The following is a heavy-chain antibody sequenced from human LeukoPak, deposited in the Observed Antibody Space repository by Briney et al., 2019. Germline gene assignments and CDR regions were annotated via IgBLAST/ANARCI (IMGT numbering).Heavy chain of an antibody. J-gene: IGHJ4*02. CDR1: GGSISSSSYY. Sequence: SETLSLTCTVSGGSISSSSYYWGWIRQPPGEGLEWIGSIYYSGSTYYNPSLKSRVTISVDTSKNQFSLKLSSVTAADTAVYYCASSPTYYYGSGSLLWGQGTLVTVSS. CDR3: ASSPTYYYGSGSLL. V-gene: IGHV4-39*01. CDR2: IYYSGST. D-gene: IGHD3-10*01.